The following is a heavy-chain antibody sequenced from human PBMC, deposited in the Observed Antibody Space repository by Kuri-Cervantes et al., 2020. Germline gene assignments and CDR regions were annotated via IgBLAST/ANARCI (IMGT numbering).Heavy chain of an antibody. CDR2: IGSAGDT. Sequence: ETLSLTCVASGSTFSRYDMHWVRQVTGKGLEWVSAIGSAGDTYYPGSVKGRFTISRENAKNSLYLQMNSLRAGDTAVYYCARVSGYYYMDVWGKGTTVTVSS. D-gene: IGHD1-26*01. CDR1: GSTFSRYD. J-gene: IGHJ6*03. CDR3: ARVSGYYYMDV. V-gene: IGHV3-13*01.